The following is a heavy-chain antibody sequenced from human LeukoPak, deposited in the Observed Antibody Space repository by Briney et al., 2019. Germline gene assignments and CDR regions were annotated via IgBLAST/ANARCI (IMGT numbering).Heavy chain of an antibody. Sequence: PGGSLRLSCAASGFTFDDYAMHWVRQAPGKGQEWVSGISWNSGSIGYADSVKGRFTISRDNSKNTLYLQMNSLRAEDTAIYYCAKGVPGSGSYYAVDYWGQGTLVTVSS. CDR3: AKGVPGSGSYYAVDY. V-gene: IGHV3-9*01. D-gene: IGHD3-10*01. CDR2: ISWNSGSI. J-gene: IGHJ4*02. CDR1: GFTFDDYA.